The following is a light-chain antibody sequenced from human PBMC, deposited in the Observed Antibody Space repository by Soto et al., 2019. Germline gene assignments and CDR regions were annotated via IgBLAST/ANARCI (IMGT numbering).Light chain of an antibody. J-gene: IGLJ1*01. Sequence: QSVLTQPASVSGSPGQSITISCTGTSSDVGGYNYVSWYQQQAGKAPKLIIHEVSNRPSGVSNRFSGSKSGNTASLTISGLQDEEEADYYCDSYTSRRAYVFGSGTE. CDR1: SSDVGGYNY. CDR3: DSYTSRRAYV. V-gene: IGLV2-14*01. CDR2: EVS.